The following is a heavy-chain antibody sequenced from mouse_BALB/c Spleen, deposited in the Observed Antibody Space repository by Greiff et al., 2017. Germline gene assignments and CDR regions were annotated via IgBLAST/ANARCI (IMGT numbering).Heavy chain of an antibody. Sequence: VKLMESGPGLVQPSQSLSITCTVSGFSLTSYGVHWVRQSPGKGLEWLGVIWSGGSTDYNAAFISRLSISKDNSKSQVFFKMNSLQANDTAIYYCARGDGKGFAYWGQGTLVTVSA. D-gene: IGHD2-3*01. CDR2: IWSGGST. J-gene: IGHJ3*01. CDR1: GFSLTSYG. V-gene: IGHV2-2*02. CDR3: ARGDGKGFAY.